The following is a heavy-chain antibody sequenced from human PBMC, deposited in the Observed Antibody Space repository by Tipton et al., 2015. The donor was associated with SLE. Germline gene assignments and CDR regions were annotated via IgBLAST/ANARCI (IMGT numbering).Heavy chain of an antibody. CDR1: GGSITGYY. CDR3: ARGYQLPLGPYYYYYMDV. D-gene: IGHD2-2*01. J-gene: IGHJ6*03. Sequence: TLSLTCIVSGGSITGYYWSWIRQPPGKRLEWIGYIDQFGSANYNPSLQSRVTISVGRSKTQFSLKLSSVTAADTAVYYCARGYQLPLGPYYYYYMDVWGKGTTVTVSS. CDR2: IDQFGSA. V-gene: IGHV4-59*01.